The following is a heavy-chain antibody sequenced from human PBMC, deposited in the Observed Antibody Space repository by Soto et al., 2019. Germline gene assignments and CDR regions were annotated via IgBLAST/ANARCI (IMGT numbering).Heavy chain of an antibody. D-gene: IGHD5-18*01. CDR3: ARVYGGYSYVDGGNWFDP. CDR1: GGSISSYY. Sequence: QVQLQESGPGLVKPSETLSLTCTVSGGSISSYYWSWIRQPPGKGLEWIGYIYYSGSTNYNPSLKGRVTISVDTSKNQFSLELSSVTAADTAVYYCARVYGGYSYVDGGNWFDPWGQGTLVTVSS. J-gene: IGHJ5*02. CDR2: IYYSGST. V-gene: IGHV4-59*01.